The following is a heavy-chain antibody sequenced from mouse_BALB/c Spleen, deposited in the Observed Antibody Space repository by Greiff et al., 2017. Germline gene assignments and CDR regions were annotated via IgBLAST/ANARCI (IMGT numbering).Heavy chain of an antibody. J-gene: IGHJ4*01. CDR2: ISSGGSYT. V-gene: IGHV5-6-4*01. D-gene: IGHD1-1*01. CDR1: GFTFSSYT. Sequence: DVMLVESGGGLVKPGGSLKLSCAASGFTFSSYTMSWVRQTPEKRLEWVATISSGGSYTYYPDSVKGRFTISRDNAKNTLYLQMSSLKSEDTAMYYCTRDYGDYAMDYWGQGTSVTVSS. CDR3: TRDYGDYAMDY.